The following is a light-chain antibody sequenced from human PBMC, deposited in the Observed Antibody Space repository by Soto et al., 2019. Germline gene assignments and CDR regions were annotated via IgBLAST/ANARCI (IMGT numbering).Light chain of an antibody. Sequence: EIVLTQSPGTLSLSPGERATLSCRASQSVSNNYLASYQQKPGQAPRLLIYGASNRATVIPDRFSGSGSGTDFTLTIRRLEPEDFAVYYCQQYGSSGTFGQGTKVEIK. J-gene: IGKJ1*01. CDR1: QSVSNNY. V-gene: IGKV3-20*01. CDR2: GAS. CDR3: QQYGSSGT.